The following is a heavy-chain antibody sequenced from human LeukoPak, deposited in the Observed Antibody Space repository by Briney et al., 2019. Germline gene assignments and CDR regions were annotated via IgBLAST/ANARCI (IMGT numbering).Heavy chain of an antibody. D-gene: IGHD5-18*01. V-gene: IGHV4-61*02. CDR1: GGSISSGSYY. CDR3: ATIGYNYELDY. CDR2: IYTSGST. J-gene: IGHJ4*02. Sequence: SETLSLTCTVSGGSISSGSYYWNWIRQPAGKGLEWIGRIYTSGSTNYNPSLKSRVTISVDTSKNQFSLKLSSVTAADTAVYYCATIGYNYELDYWGQGTLVTVSS.